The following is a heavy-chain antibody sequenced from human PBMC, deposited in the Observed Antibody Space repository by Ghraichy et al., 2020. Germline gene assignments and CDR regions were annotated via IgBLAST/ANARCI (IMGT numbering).Heavy chain of an antibody. Sequence: LSLTCAASGFTFSDHYVDWVRQAPGKGLEWVGRSRNKRNGYTKEYAASVEGRFTISRDDSKSSVYLQMNSRKTEDTAVYYCATRIAVARGEDYWGQGTLVTVSS. J-gene: IGHJ4*02. V-gene: IGHV3-72*01. CDR2: SRNKRNGYTK. CDR3: ATRIAVARGEDY. CDR1: GFTFSDHY. D-gene: IGHD6-19*01.